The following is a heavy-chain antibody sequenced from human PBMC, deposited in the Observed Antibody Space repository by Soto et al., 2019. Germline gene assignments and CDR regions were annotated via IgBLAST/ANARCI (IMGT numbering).Heavy chain of an antibody. V-gene: IGHV3-33*01. CDR1: GFTFSSYG. CDR2: IWYDGSNK. D-gene: IGHD6-6*01. CDR3: ARVLASSSSLPYGMDV. Sequence: GGSLRLSCAASGFTFSSYGMHWVRQAPGKGLEWVAVIWYDGSNKYYADSVKGRFTISRDNSKNTLYLQMNSLRAEDTAVYYCARVLASSSSLPYGMDVWGQGTTVTVSS. J-gene: IGHJ6*02.